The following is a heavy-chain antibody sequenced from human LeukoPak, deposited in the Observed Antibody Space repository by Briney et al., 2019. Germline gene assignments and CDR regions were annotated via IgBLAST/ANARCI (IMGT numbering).Heavy chain of an antibody. CDR3: ARDSGYSSSWYRKDFDY. J-gene: IGHJ4*02. CDR1: GFTFSSYW. V-gene: IGHV3-74*01. CDR2: INSDGSST. D-gene: IGHD6-13*01. Sequence: GGSLRLSCAASGFTFSSYWMHWVRQAPGKGLVWVSRINSDGSSTSYADSVKGRFTISRDNAKNSLYLQMNSLRAEDTAVYYCARDSGYSSSWYRKDFDYWGQGTLVTVSS.